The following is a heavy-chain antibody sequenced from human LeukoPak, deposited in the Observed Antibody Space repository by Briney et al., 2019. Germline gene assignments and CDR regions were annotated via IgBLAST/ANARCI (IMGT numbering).Heavy chain of an antibody. Sequence: SETLSLTCAIYGGSFSGSYYWSWIRQPAGKGLERIGRIYTSGSTNYNPSLKSRVTISVDTSKNQFSLKLSSVTAADTAVYYCARDVDAEQGLTGVIITSTWGQGTLVTVSS. V-gene: IGHV4-61*02. D-gene: IGHD3-10*01. CDR2: IYTSGST. CDR3: ARDVDAEQGLTGVIITST. CDR1: GGSFSGSYY. J-gene: IGHJ5*02.